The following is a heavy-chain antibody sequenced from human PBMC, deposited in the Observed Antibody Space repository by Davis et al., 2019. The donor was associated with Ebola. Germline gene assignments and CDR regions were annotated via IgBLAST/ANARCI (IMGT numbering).Heavy chain of an antibody. D-gene: IGHD3/OR15-3a*01. Sequence: GESLKISCAASGFTFRNYWMSWVRQAPGKGLEWLANIGDDGSVKNYADSVRGRFTISRENAENSLYLQMNSLRPEDTAVYYCAREIPYGLVYLDNWGQGTLVTVSS. J-gene: IGHJ4*02. V-gene: IGHV3-7*03. CDR2: IGDDGSVK. CDR3: AREIPYGLVYLDN. CDR1: GFTFRNYW.